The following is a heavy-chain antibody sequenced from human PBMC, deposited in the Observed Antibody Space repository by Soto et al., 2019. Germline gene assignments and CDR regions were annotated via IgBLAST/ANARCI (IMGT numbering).Heavy chain of an antibody. D-gene: IGHD2-21*02. J-gene: IGHJ4*02. CDR1: GYTFTGHF. Sequence: ASVKVSCKTSGYTFTGHFMHWVRQAPGQGLEWMGWINPNSGDTRYVQKFQGRVTITRDTSISTAYMELSSLRSDDTAMYYCARETATSDDYWGQGTLVTVSS. V-gene: IGHV1-2*02. CDR3: ARETATSDDY. CDR2: INPNSGDT.